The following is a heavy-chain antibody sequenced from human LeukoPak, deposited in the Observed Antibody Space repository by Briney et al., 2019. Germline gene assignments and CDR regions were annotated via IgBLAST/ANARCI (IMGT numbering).Heavy chain of an antibody. D-gene: IGHD6-13*01. CDR3: ARDLRAIAAAVFDY. CDR1: GFTFSSYA. J-gene: IGHJ4*02. Sequence: GRSLRLSCAASGFTFSSYAMHWVRQAPGKGLEWVAVISSDGSNKYYADSVKGRFTISGDNSKNTLYLQMNSLRAEDTAVYYCARDLRAIAAAVFDYWGQGSLVTVSS. V-gene: IGHV3-30-3*01. CDR2: ISSDGSNK.